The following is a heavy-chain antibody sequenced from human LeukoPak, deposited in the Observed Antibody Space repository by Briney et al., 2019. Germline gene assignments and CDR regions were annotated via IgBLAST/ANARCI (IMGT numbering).Heavy chain of an antibody. CDR1: GYTFTSYG. CDR2: ISAYNGNT. Sequence: GASVKVSCKASGYTFTSYGISWVRQAPGQGLEWMGWISAYNGNTNFTQKLQGRVTMTTDTSTGTAYMELRSLRSDDTAVYYCARGRGVVVPAAVDYWGQGTLVTVSS. J-gene: IGHJ4*02. CDR3: ARGRGVVVPAAVDY. D-gene: IGHD2-2*01. V-gene: IGHV1-18*01.